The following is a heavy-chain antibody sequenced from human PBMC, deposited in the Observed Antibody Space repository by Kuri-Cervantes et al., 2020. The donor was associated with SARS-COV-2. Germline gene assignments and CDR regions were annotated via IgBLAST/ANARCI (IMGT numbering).Heavy chain of an antibody. J-gene: IGHJ5*02. V-gene: IGHV4-39*01. CDR3: ARGGSGSAYWFDP. CDR1: GGSISSSSYY. CDR2: IYYSGST. D-gene: IGHD1-26*01. Sequence: GSLRLSCTVSGGSISSSSYYWGWIRQPPGKGLEWIGSIYYSGSTYYNPSLKSRVTISVDTSKNQFSLKLSSVTAADTAVYYCARGGSGSAYWFDPWGQGTLVTVSS.